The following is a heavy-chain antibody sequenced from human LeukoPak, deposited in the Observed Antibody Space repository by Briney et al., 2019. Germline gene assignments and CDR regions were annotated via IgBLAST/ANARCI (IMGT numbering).Heavy chain of an antibody. V-gene: IGHV4-34*01. CDR1: GGSFSNYY. Sequence: SETLSLTCAVYGGSFSNYYWSWIRQPPGKGLEWIGEINHSGSTNYNPSLKSRVTISVDTSKNQFSLKLSSVTAADTAVYYCAAPVVPAATGHGAFDIWGQGTMVTVSS. CDR2: INHSGST. CDR3: AAPVVPAATGHGAFDI. J-gene: IGHJ3*02. D-gene: IGHD2-2*01.